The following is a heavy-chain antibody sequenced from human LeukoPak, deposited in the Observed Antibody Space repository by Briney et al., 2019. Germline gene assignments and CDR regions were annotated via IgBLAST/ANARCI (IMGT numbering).Heavy chain of an antibody. CDR2: ISSSSSYT. Sequence: GGSLRLSCEASGFTFSDYYMSWIRQAPGKGLEWVSYISSSSSYTKYADSVKGRFTISRDNAKNSLYLQMNSLRAEDTAVYYCARSSSGDTPWGYFQHWGQGTLVTVSS. CDR1: GFTFSDYY. D-gene: IGHD2-21*01. J-gene: IGHJ1*01. V-gene: IGHV3-11*06. CDR3: ARSSSGDTPWGYFQH.